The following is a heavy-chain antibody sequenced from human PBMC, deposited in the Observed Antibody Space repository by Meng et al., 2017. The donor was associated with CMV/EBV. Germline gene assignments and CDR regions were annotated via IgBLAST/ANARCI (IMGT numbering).Heavy chain of an antibody. Sequence: SISSSNWWSWVRQPPGKGLEWIGEIYHSGSTNYNPSLKSRVTISVDKSKNQFSPKLSSVTAADTAVYYCARIPGGYCSSTSCYVFDYWGQGTLVTVSS. D-gene: IGHD2-2*01. CDR2: IYHSGST. CDR3: ARIPGGYCSSTSCYVFDY. V-gene: IGHV4-4*02. CDR1: SISSSNW. J-gene: IGHJ4*02.